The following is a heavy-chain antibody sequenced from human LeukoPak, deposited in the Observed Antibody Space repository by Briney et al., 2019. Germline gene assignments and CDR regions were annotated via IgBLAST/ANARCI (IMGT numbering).Heavy chain of an antibody. CDR2: IYYSGST. V-gene: IGHV4-31*03. D-gene: IGHD5-24*01. J-gene: IGHJ4*02. CDR3: ATSRWQQPFDY. Sequence: SQTLSLTCTVSGGSISSGGYYWSWIRQHPGKGLEWIGYIYYSGSTNHNPSLKSRATISVDTSKNQFSLKLSSVTAADTAVYYCATSRWQQPFDYWGQGTLVTVSS. CDR1: GGSISSGGYY.